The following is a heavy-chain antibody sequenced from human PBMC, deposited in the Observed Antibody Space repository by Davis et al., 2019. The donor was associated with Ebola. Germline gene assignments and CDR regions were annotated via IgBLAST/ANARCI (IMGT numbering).Heavy chain of an antibody. J-gene: IGHJ4*02. CDR3: ARGAYSSGWFPLDY. Sequence: MPSETLSLTCAVYGGSSSGYYWSWIRQPPGKGLEWIGEINHSGSTNYNPSLKSRVTISVDTSKNQFSLKLSSVTAADTAVYYCARGAYSSGWFPLDYWGQGTLVTVSS. D-gene: IGHD6-19*01. CDR1: GGSSSGYY. V-gene: IGHV4-34*01. CDR2: INHSGST.